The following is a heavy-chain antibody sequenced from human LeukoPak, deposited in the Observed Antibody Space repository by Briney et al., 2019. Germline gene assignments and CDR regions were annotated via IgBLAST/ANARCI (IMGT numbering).Heavy chain of an antibody. CDR1: GGSISSGGYY. V-gene: IGHV4-31*03. D-gene: IGHD3-22*01. CDR2: IYYSGST. Sequence: SETLSLTCTVSGGSISSGGYYWSWIRPHPGKGLEWIGYIYYSGSTYYNPSLKSRVTISVDTSKNQFSLKLSSVTAADTAVYYCARESGDDSSGYYLDYWGQGTLVTVSA. J-gene: IGHJ4*02. CDR3: ARESGDDSSGYYLDY.